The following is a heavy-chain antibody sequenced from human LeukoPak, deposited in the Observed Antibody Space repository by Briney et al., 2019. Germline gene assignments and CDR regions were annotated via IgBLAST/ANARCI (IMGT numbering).Heavy chain of an antibody. CDR3: ARGPLNGWYISSEIDY. J-gene: IGHJ4*02. CDR2: IYYSGST. V-gene: IGHV4-59*01. D-gene: IGHD6-19*01. Sequence: SETLSLTCTVSGGSISSYYWSWIRQPPGKGLEWIGYIYYSGSTNYNPSLKSRVTISVDTSKNQFSLKLSSVTAADTAVYYCARGPLNGWYISSEIDYWGQGTLVTVSS. CDR1: GGSISSYY.